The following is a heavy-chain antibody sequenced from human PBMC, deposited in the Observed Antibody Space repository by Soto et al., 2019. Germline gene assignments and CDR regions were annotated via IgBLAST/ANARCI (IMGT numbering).Heavy chain of an antibody. Sequence: PSQTLSLTCAISGDSVSSNSVAWNWFRQSPSRGLEWLGRTYYRSKWYNDYAVSVKSRITINPDTSKNQFSLQLNSVTPEDTAVYYCARDLQVSIAAAGSNWFDPWGQGTLVTVSS. CDR3: ARDLQVSIAAAGSNWFDP. J-gene: IGHJ5*02. CDR1: GDSVSSNSVA. CDR2: TYYRSKWYN. V-gene: IGHV6-1*01. D-gene: IGHD6-13*01.